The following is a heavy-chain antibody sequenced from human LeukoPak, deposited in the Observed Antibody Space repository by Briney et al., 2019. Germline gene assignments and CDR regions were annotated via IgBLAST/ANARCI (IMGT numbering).Heavy chain of an antibody. D-gene: IGHD6-19*01. CDR2: ISYDGDNS. CDR3: AKEWLATFDY. J-gene: IGHJ4*02. Sequence: GGSLRLSCADSGFTFSTHAMHWVRQAPGKGLEWVAMISYDGDNSYYGDSVKGRFTISRDNSKNTLYLQMNSLRAEDTAVYYCAKEWLATFDYWGQGTLVTVSS. CDR1: GFTFSTHA. V-gene: IGHV3-30*18.